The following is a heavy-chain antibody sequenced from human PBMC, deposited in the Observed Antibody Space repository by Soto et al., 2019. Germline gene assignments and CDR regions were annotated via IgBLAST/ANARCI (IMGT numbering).Heavy chain of an antibody. V-gene: IGHV3-7*01. Sequence: EVQLVESGGGLVQPGGSLRLSCAASTFTFSAYWMTWVRQAPGKGLEWVAYIKGDGSEKYYVDSVKGRFTISRDNAKDSLYLQMNSLRAEDTAVYYCVRSYHYYDFWGGGSRGGYFYGMDVWGQGTTVTVSS. CDR3: VRSYHYYDFWGGGSRGGYFYGMDV. D-gene: IGHD3-3*01. CDR1: TFTFSAYW. J-gene: IGHJ6*02. CDR2: IKGDGSEK.